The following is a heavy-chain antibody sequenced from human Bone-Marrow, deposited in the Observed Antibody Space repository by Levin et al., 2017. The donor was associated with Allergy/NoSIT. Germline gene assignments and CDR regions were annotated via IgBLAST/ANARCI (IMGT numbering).Heavy chain of an antibody. CDR1: GASISSENYF. CDR3: SRLYYYESGVYHDAFDL. CDR2: LYYTGST. D-gene: IGHD3-22*01. V-gene: IGHV4-39*01. J-gene: IGHJ3*01. Sequence: SQTLSLTCSVSGASISSENYFWGWIRQPPGKGLEWIASLYYTGSTYYNPSLKSRVTISADTSKNQFSLNLRSVTAADTSVYYCSRLYYYESGVYHDAFDLWGQGTMVTVSS.